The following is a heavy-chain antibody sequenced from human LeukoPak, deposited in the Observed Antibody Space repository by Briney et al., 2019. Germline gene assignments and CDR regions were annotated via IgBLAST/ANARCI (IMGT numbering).Heavy chain of an antibody. CDR1: GFTFSSYW. D-gene: IGHD3-22*01. V-gene: IGHV3-7*01. Sequence: GGSLRLSCAASGFTFSSYWMTWVRQAPGKGLEWVANIKQDGSEKYYVDSVKGRFTISRDNAKNSLYLQMNSLRAEDTAVYYCARATYDSSGLPNYFDYWGQGTLVTVSS. CDR3: ARATYDSSGLPNYFDY. CDR2: IKQDGSEK. J-gene: IGHJ4*02.